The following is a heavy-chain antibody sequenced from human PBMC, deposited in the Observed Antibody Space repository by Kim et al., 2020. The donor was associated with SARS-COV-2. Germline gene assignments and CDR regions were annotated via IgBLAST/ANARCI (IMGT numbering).Heavy chain of an antibody. CDR1: GDSVSSNSAA. V-gene: IGHV6-1*01. Sequence: SQTLSLTCAISGDSVSSNSAAWNWIRQSPSRGLEWLGRTYYRSKWYNDYAVSVKSRITINPDTSKNQFSLQLNSVTPEDTAVYYCAREGGEDVVVVAELSGGNWFDPWGQGTLVTVSS. J-gene: IGHJ5*02. CDR3: AREGGEDVVVVAELSGGNWFDP. D-gene: IGHD2-15*01. CDR2: TYYRSKWYN.